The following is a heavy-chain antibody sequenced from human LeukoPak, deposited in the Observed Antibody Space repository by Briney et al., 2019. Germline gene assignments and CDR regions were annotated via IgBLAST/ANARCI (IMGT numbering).Heavy chain of an antibody. J-gene: IGHJ4*02. D-gene: IGHD5-18*01. CDR3: XRLDTAMTITFDY. CDR2: ISAYNGNT. V-gene: IGHV1-18*01. Sequence: ASVKVSCKTSGYTFTSYGISWVRQAPGQGLEWMGWISAYNGNTNYAQKLQGRVTMTTDTSTSTAYMELRSLRSDDTAVYYVXRLDTAMTITFDYWGQGTLVTVSS. CDR1: GYTFTSYG.